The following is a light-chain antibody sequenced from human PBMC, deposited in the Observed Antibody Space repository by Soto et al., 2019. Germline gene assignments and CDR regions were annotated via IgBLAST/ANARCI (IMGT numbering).Light chain of an antibody. J-gene: IGKJ4*01. V-gene: IGKV3-20*01. CDR1: QSVSSSY. Sequence: EIVLTQYPGTLSLSTGERATLSCRASQSVSSSYLEWYQQKPGQAPRLLIYGASIRATGIPDRFSGSVSGTDFTLTISRLEPEDFAVYYCQQYGSSPPLLTFGGGTKVDSK. CDR2: GAS. CDR3: QQYGSSPPLLT.